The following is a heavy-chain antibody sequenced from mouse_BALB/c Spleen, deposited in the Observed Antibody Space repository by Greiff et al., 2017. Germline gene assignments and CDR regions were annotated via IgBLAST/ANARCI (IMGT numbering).Heavy chain of an antibody. CDR1: GYSITSDYA. D-gene: IGHD3-2*01. Sequence: EVKLMESGPGLVKPSQSLSLTCTVTGYSITSDYAWNWIRQFPGNKLEWMGYISYSGSTSYNPSLKSRISITRDTSKNQFFLQLNSVTTEDTATYYCARSVDSSGYAAWFAYWGQGTLVTVSA. V-gene: IGHV3-2*02. J-gene: IGHJ3*01. CDR2: ISYSGST. CDR3: ARSVDSSGYAAWFAY.